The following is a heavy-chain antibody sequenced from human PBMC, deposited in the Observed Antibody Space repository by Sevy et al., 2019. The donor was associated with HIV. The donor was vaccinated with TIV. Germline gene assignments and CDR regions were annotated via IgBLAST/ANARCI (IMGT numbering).Heavy chain of an antibody. V-gene: IGHV3-7*01. CDR2: IKQDMSEK. CDR3: ARAQQVTMLVVIGGLYFDF. Sequence: GGSLRLSCAASGFTFSSYWMTWVRQAPGKGLEWVANIKQDMSEKYYADSVNGRFTISRDNARHSLYLQMESLRAEDTAVYYCARAQQVTMLVVIGGLYFDFWGQGTLVTFSS. J-gene: IGHJ4*02. D-gene: IGHD3-22*01. CDR1: GFTFSSYW.